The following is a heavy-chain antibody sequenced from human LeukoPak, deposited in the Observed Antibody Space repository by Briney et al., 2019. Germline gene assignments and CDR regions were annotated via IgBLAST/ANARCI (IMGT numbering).Heavy chain of an antibody. CDR2: ISTSVGST. CDR3: AKDWQSGD. CDR1: EFTFSNYA. Sequence: LGGSLRLSCAASEFTFSNYAMTWVRQAPGKGLEWVSTISTSVGSTYYADSVKGRFTISRDNSKNTLYLQMNSLRAEDTAIYYCAKDWQSGDWGQGTLVTVSS. V-gene: IGHV3-23*01. J-gene: IGHJ4*02. D-gene: IGHD3-3*01.